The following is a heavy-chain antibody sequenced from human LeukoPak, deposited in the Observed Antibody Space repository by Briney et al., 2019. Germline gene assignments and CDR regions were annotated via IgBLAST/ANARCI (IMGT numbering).Heavy chain of an antibody. CDR1: GGSISSGGYS. V-gene: IGHV4-30-2*01. CDR3: ARGKKARTYYYDSSGYTLDY. J-gene: IGHJ4*02. CDR2: IYHSGST. Sequence: PSQTLSLTCAVSGGSISSGGYSWGWIRQPPGKGLDWIGYIYHSGSTYYNPSLKSRVTISIDRSKNQFSLKLSSVTAADTAVYYCARGKKARTYYYDSSGYTLDYWGQGTLVTVSS. D-gene: IGHD3-22*01.